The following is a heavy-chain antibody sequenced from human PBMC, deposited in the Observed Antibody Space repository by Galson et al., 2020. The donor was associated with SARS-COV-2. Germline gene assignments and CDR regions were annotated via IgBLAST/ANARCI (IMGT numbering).Heavy chain of an antibody. CDR2: IDRPGSST. Sequence: QAGGSLRLSCAASGFTFSTYWMQWVRQAPGKGLVWVSRIDRPGSSTTYADSVKGRFTISRDNAKNTLYLQMNSLRAEDTAVYYCAREDSEPGNYFSDYWGQGTLVTVSS. CDR1: GFTFSTYW. D-gene: IGHD1-26*01. J-gene: IGHJ4*02. V-gene: IGHV3-74*03. CDR3: AREDSEPGNYFSDY.